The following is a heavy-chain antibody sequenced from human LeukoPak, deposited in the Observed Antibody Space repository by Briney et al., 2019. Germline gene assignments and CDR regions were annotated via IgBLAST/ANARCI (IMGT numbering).Heavy chain of an antibody. J-gene: IGHJ4*02. CDR2: ISDSGSI. Sequence: GRSLRLSCAASGFAFTTYAMNWFRQAPGKGLEWIPHISDSGSIYYADSVKGRFTISRDNARNSLYMHMNSLRAEDTAVYYCARDNGDDIWDSWGQGTLVTVSS. D-gene: IGHD3-9*01. CDR3: ARDNGDDIWDS. V-gene: IGHV3-48*03. CDR1: GFAFTTYA.